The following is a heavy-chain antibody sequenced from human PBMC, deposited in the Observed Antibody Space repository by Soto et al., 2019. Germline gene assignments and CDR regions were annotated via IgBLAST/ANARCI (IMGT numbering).Heavy chain of an antibody. D-gene: IGHD6-19*01. CDR3: ARARIVGTHSGWYSFRGRFDY. CDR1: GGSFSGYY. Sequence: SETLSLTCAVYGGSFSGYYWSWIRQPPGKGLEWIGEINHSGSTNYNPSLKSRVTISVDTSKNQFSLKLSSVTAADTAVYYCARARIVGTHSGWYSFRGRFDYWGQGTLVTVSS. CDR2: INHSGST. V-gene: IGHV4-34*01. J-gene: IGHJ4*02.